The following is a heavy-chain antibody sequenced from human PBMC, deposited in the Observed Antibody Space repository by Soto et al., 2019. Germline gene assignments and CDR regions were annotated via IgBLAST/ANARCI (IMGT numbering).Heavy chain of an antibody. Sequence: SETLCLTCTVSGGSIRSYYWSWIRQPPGKGLEWIGYIYYSGSTNYNPSLKSRVTISVDTSKNQFSLKLSSVTAADTAVYYCARNYGGNVDYWGQGTLVTVSS. D-gene: IGHD4-17*01. CDR3: ARNYGGNVDY. J-gene: IGHJ4*02. CDR2: IYYSGST. V-gene: IGHV4-59*08. CDR1: GGSIRSYY.